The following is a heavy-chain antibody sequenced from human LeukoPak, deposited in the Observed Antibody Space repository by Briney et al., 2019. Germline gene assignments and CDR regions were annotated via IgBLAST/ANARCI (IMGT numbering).Heavy chain of an antibody. J-gene: IGHJ4*02. Sequence: QSGGSLRLSCAASGFTFTRSAMGWVRQAPGKGLEWVSAISGSGGSTYYADSVKGRFTISRDNSKNTLYLQMNSLRAEDTAVYYCAKNPLVGATWGDYFDYWGQGTLVTVSS. CDR3: AKNPLVGATWGDYFDY. V-gene: IGHV3-23*01. CDR2: ISGSGGST. CDR1: GFTFTRSA. D-gene: IGHD1-26*01.